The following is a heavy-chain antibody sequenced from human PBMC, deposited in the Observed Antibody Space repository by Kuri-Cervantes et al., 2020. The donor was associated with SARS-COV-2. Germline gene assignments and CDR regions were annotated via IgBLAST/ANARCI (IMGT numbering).Heavy chain of an antibody. D-gene: IGHD3-10*01. V-gene: IGHV4-59*01. CDR1: GGSFSDYY. CDR2: VYYTGST. J-gene: IGHJ4*02. Sequence: SETLSLTCAVYGGSFSDYYWNWIRQSPGKGLEWIGYVYYTGSTNYKPSLESRVTMSVDTSKNQFSLKLNSVTVADTAVYYCAREGPYGSGSYFDYWGQGTLVTVSS. CDR3: AREGPYGSGSYFDY.